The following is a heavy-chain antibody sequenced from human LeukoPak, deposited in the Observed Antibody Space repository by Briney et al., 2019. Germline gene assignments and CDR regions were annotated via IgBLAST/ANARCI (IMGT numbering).Heavy chain of an antibody. V-gene: IGHV4-34*01. CDR3: ARGGVVAATLRQYGMDV. D-gene: IGHD2-15*01. Sequence: PSETLSLTCAVYGGSSSGYYWNWIRQPPGKGLEWIGEINHSGSTNYNPSLKSRVTISVDTSKNQFSLKLSSVTAADTAVYYCARGGVVAATLRQYGMDVWGQGTTVTVSS. CDR1: GGSSSGYY. CDR2: INHSGST. J-gene: IGHJ6*02.